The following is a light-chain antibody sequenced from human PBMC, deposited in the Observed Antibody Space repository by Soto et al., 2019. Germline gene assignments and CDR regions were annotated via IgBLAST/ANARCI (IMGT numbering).Light chain of an antibody. CDR3: TSWTTSNSYV. CDR1: NSDVGGYNY. CDR2: DVS. V-gene: IGLV2-14*01. J-gene: IGLJ1*01. Sequence: QSVLTQPAAVSGSPAQSITISFTGTNSDVGGYNYVSWYQQHPGKAPKLMIFDVSNRPSGVSNRFSGSKSGNTASLTISGLQAEDEADYYCTSWTTSNSYVFGTGTKLTVL.